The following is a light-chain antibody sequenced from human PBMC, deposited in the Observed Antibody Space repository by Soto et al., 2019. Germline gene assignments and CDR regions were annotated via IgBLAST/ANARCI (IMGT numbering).Light chain of an antibody. CDR3: QKHDGVPP. Sequence: DIQMTQSPSSLSSSVGDTVTITCQASQDITNQLNWYQQKPGKAPNLLIYYASRLETGVPSSMSGSGSGTYFTLTVSNLQPEDIATYYWQKHDGVPPVGPGTKVDF. CDR2: YAS. CDR1: QDITNQ. J-gene: IGKJ3*01. V-gene: IGKV1-33*01.